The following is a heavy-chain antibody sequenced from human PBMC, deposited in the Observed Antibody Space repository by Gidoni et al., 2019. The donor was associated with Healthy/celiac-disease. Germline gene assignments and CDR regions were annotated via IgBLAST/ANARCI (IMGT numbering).Heavy chain of an antibody. Sequence: EVQLVESGGGLEKPGGSLRLSCAASGFTFSNAWMRWVRQAPGKGLEWVGRIKSKIDGGTTDYAAPVKGRFTISRDDSKNTLYLQMNSLKTEDTAVYYCTTDGLGDYWQHWGQGTLVTVSS. CDR3: TTDGLGDYWQH. CDR1: GFTFSNAW. V-gene: IGHV3-15*01. CDR2: IKSKIDGGTT. D-gene: IGHD3-16*01. J-gene: IGHJ1*01.